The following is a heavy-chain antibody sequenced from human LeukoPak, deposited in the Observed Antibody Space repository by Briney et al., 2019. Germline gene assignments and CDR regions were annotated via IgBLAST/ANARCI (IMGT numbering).Heavy chain of an antibody. V-gene: IGHV3-33*06. CDR1: GFTFSSYG. CDR2: IWYDGSNK. J-gene: IGHJ4*02. D-gene: IGHD1-26*01. Sequence: PGGSLRLSCAASGFTFSSYGMHWVRQAPGKGLEWVAVIWYDGSNKYYEDSVKGRFTISRDNSKNTLYLQMNSLRAEDTAVYYCAKKGTGATYYFDYWGQGTLVTVSS. CDR3: AKKGTGATYYFDY.